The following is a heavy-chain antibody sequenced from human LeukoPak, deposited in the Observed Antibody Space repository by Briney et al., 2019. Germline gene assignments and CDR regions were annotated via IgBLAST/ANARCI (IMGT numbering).Heavy chain of an antibody. CDR2: INHSGST. Sequence: PSQTLSLTCTVSGGSISSGDYYWSWIRQPPGKGLEWIGEINHSGSTNYNPSLKSRVTISVDTSKNQFSLKLSSVTAADTAVYYCARTYSGYDYGLPNFDYWGQGTLVTVSS. J-gene: IGHJ4*02. D-gene: IGHD5-12*01. CDR3: ARTYSGYDYGLPNFDY. CDR1: GGSISSGDYY. V-gene: IGHV4-30-4*08.